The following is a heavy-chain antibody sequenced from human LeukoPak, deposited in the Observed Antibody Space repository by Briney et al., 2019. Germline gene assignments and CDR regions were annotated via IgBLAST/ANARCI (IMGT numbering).Heavy chain of an antibody. D-gene: IGHD4-17*01. V-gene: IGHV3-74*01. CDR1: GFTFSSYW. Sequence: GGSLRLSCAASGFTFSSYWMHWVRQAPGKGLVWVSRIHSDGTTTNYADSVKGRFTISRDNAKNTLYLQMNSLRAEDTGVYYCARRGDYADYCGQGTLVTVSS. J-gene: IGHJ4*02. CDR3: ARRGDYADY. CDR2: IHSDGTTT.